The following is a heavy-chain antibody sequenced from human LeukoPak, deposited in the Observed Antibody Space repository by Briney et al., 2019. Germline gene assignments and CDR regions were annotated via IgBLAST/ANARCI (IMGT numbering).Heavy chain of an antibody. CDR1: GFSISSGHY. J-gene: IGHJ4*02. V-gene: IGHV4-38-2*02. CDR3: ARRTTYIGWLPSESPSCFDY. Sequence: SETLSLTCSVSGFSISSGHYWGWIRQPPGKGLQWIGSIYHSGSTYYNPSLKSRVTISLDTSKDQFSLKLSSVTAADTAVYYCARRTTYIGWLPSESPSCFDYWGQGTLVTVSS. CDR2: IYHSGST. D-gene: IGHD5-12*01.